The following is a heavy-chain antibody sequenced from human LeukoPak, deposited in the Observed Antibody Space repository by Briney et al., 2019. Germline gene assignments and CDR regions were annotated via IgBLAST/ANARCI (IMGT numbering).Heavy chain of an antibody. Sequence: GASVKVSCKAAGSTFTGYYMHWVRQAPGQGLEWLGWINPDNGGTNYAQNFQGRVTMARDTSLSTAYMELSRLRSDDTAVYYCASLRDGYNYYFDSWGQGTLVTVSS. D-gene: IGHD5-24*01. V-gene: IGHV1-2*02. CDR2: INPDNGGT. J-gene: IGHJ4*02. CDR3: ASLRDGYNYYFDS. CDR1: GSTFTGYY.